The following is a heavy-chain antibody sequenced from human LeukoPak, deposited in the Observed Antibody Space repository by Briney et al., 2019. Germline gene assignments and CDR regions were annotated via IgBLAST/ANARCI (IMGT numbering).Heavy chain of an antibody. CDR1: GFTFSNAQ. D-gene: IGHD4-17*01. Sequence: PGGSLRLTCAASGFTFSNAQMGCLRQAPGQGLEWVGHTNSRTTGWATDYDGPVKGRFTISRDDSKNTLYLQMNSLKTEDTDVYYCTTGLRYVLDYWGQGTLVTVSS. V-gene: IGHV3-15*01. CDR3: TTGLRYVLDY. CDR2: TNSRTTGWAT. J-gene: IGHJ4*02.